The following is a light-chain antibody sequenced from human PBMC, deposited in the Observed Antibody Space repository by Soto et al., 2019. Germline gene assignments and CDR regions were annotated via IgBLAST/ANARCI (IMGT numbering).Light chain of an antibody. CDR3: QQYGSSPYT. V-gene: IGKV3-20*01. J-gene: IGKJ2*01. CDR2: GAS. Sequence: EIVLTQSPGTLSLSPGERATLTCRASQSVSNRYLAWYQQKPGQAPRLLVYGASSRPTGIPDRFSGRFSGPGDGTDFTLTISRLEPEDFAVYYCQQYGSSPYTFGQGTRLEI. CDR1: QSVSNRY.